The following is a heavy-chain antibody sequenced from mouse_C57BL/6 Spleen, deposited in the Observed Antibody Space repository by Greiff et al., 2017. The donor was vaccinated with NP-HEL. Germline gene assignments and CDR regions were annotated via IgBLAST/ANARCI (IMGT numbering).Heavy chain of an antibody. J-gene: IGHJ4*01. D-gene: IGHD2-14*01. CDR3: ARGIGAMDY. CDR2: IDPSDSYT. V-gene: IGHV1-50*01. Sequence: VQLQQPGAELVKPGASVKLSCKASGYTFTSYWMQWVKQRPGQGLEWIGEIDPSDSYTNYNQKFKGKATLTVDTSSSTAYMQLSSLTSEDSAVYYCARGIGAMDYWGQGTSVTVSS. CDR1: GYTFTSYW.